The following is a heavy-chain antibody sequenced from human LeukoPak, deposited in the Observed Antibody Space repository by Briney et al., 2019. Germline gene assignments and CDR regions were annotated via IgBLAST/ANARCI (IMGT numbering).Heavy chain of an antibody. CDR2: VSAYNGNT. Sequence: VASVKVSCKASGYTFTSYGISWVRQAPGQGLEWMGWVSAYNGNTNYAQKLQGRVTMTTDTSTSTAYMELRSLRSDDTAVYCCARSPGSIVVAGTGDYWGQGTLVTVSS. D-gene: IGHD6-19*01. CDR3: ARSPGSIVVAGTGDY. J-gene: IGHJ4*02. CDR1: GYTFTSYG. V-gene: IGHV1-18*01.